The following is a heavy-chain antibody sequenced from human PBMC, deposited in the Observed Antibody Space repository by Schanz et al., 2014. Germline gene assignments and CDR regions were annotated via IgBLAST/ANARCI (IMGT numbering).Heavy chain of an antibody. D-gene: IGHD6-6*01. CDR2: INVGNGNI. CDR1: GYTFTSYS. J-gene: IGHJ6*02. Sequence: QVQLVQSGAEVKKPGASVKVSCKASGYTFTSYSIHWVRQAPGQGLEWMGWINVGNGNIKYSQKFQGRVTITSDTSATAAYMEQTSLRSEDTAVYFSARDLTVDTASVVHYCPYAMDVWGQGTTVTVSS. CDR3: ARDLTVDTASVVHYCPYAMDV. V-gene: IGHV1-3*01.